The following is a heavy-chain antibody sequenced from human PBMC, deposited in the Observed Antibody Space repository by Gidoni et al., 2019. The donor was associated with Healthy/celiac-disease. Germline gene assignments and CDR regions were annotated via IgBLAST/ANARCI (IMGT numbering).Heavy chain of an antibody. D-gene: IGHD3-22*01. CDR3: ASLTYYYDSSGYYPGDY. CDR1: GGSISSSSYY. J-gene: IGHJ4*02. V-gene: IGHV4-39*01. Sequence: QLQLQESGPGLVKPSETLSLTCTVSGGSISSSSYYWDWIRQPPGKGLEWIGSIYYSGSTYYNPSLKSRVTISVDTSKNQFSLKLSSVTAADTAVYYCASLTYYYDSSGYYPGDYWGQGTLVTVSS. CDR2: IYYSGST.